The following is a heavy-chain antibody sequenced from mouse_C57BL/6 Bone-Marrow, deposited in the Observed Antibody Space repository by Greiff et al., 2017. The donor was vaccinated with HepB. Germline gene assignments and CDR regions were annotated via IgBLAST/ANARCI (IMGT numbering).Heavy chain of an antibody. CDR2: ISSGGSYT. D-gene: IGHD2-5*01. Sequence: DVKLVESGGDLVKPGGSLKLSCAASGFTFSSYGMSWVRQTPDKRLEWVATISSGGSYTYYPDSVKGRFTISRDNAKNNLYLQMSSLKSEDTAMYYCARLGYYSNYFDYWGQGTTLTVSS. CDR1: GFTFSSYG. V-gene: IGHV5-6*02. CDR3: ARLGYYSNYFDY. J-gene: IGHJ2*01.